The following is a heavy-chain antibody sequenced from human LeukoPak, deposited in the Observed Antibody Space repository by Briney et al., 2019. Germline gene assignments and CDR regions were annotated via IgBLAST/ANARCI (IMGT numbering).Heavy chain of an antibody. CDR2: INAGNGNT. J-gene: IGHJ5*02. CDR3: ARGKSSSWYPSWFDP. CDR1: GYTFTSYA. V-gene: IGHV1-3*01. D-gene: IGHD6-13*01. Sequence: ASVKVSCKASGYTFTSYAMHWVRQAPGQRFEWMGWINAGNGNTKYSQKFQGRVTITRDTSASTAYMELSSLRSEDTAVYYCARGKSSSWYPSWFDPWGQGTLVTVSS.